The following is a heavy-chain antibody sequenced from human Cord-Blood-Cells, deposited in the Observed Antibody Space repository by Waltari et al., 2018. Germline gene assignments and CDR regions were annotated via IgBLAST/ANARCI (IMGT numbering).Heavy chain of an antibody. D-gene: IGHD2-2*01. CDR1: GLTFSSYS. V-gene: IGHV3-21*01. J-gene: IGHJ4*02. CDR3: ARDSAAAIDY. CDR2: ISSSSSYI. Sequence: EVQLVESGGGLVKPGGSLRLSCAASGLTFSSYSMTWVRQAPGKGLEWVSSISSSSSYIYYADSVKGRFTISRDNAKNSLYLQMNSLRAEDTAVYYCARDSAAAIDYWGQGTLVTVSS.